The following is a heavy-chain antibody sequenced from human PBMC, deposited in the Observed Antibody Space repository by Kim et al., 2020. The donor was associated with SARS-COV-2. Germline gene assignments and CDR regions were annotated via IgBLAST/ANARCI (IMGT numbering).Heavy chain of an antibody. CDR3: GRANSYGSNWFDP. Sequence: SETLSLTCTVSGGSISSGGYYWSWIRQHPGKGLEWIGYIYYSGSTYYNPSHKSRVTISVDTSKNQFSLKLSSVTAADTAVYYCGRANSYGSNWFDPWGQGTLVTFSS. J-gene: IGHJ5*02. D-gene: IGHD5-18*01. CDR2: IYYSGST. V-gene: IGHV4-31*03. CDR1: GGSISSGGYY.